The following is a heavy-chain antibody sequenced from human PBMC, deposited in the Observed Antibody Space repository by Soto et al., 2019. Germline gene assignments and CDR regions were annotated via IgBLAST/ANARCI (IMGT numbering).Heavy chain of an antibody. V-gene: IGHV3-23*01. CDR1: GFTFSSYA. CDR3: AKHGGRIADRHFDY. D-gene: IGHD6-6*01. CDR2: ISGSGGST. Sequence: EVQLLESGGGLVQPGGSLRLSCAASGFTFSSYAMSWVRQAPGTGLEWVSAISGSGGSTYYADSGKGRFNNSRDNSKNTLYLQMNTMRANNTALYYCAKHGGRIADRHFDYWGQGTLVTVSS. J-gene: IGHJ4*02.